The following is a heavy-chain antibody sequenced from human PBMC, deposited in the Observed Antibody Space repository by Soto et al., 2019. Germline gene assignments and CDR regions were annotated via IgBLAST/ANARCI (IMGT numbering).Heavy chain of an antibody. J-gene: IGHJ5*02. CDR2: ISSTSTYI. V-gene: IGHV3-21*01. CDR3: AISMAPGVNRNWFDP. Sequence: PGGSLRLSCAASGFPFRDFSMNWVRQAPGKGLEWVSSISSTSTYIYYADSMKGRFTVSRDNAKNSLYLPMNSLSAEDTAVYYSAISMAPGVNRNWFDPWGQGTLVTVSS. CDR1: GFPFRDFS. D-gene: IGHD3-10*01.